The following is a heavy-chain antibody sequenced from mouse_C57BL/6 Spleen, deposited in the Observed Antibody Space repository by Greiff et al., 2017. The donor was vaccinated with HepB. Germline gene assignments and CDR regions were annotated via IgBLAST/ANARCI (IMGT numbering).Heavy chain of an antibody. D-gene: IGHD4-1*01. Sequence: QVHVKQSGAELVRPGASVTLSCKASGYTFTDYEMHWVKQTPVHGLEWIGAIDPETGGTAYNQKFKGKAILTADKSSSTAYMELRSLTSEDSAVYYCTSSLNWDGAWFAYWGQGTLVTVSA. CDR2: IDPETGGT. J-gene: IGHJ3*01. CDR1: GYTFTDYE. CDR3: TSSLNWDGAWFAY. V-gene: IGHV1-15*01.